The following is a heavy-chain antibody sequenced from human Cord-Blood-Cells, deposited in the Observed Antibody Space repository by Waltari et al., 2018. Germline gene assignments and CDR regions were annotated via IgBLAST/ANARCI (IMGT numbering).Heavy chain of an antibody. J-gene: IGHJ4*02. V-gene: IGHV1-69*01. Sequence: QVQLVQSGAEVKKPGSSVKVSCKASGGTFSSYAISWVRAAPGQGLEWMGGIIPIFGTANYAHKFQGRVTITADESTSTAYMELSSLRSEDTAVYYCASLGYCTGGVCYGSFDYWGQGTLVTVSS. CDR3: ASLGYCTGGVCYGSFDY. CDR2: IIPIFGTA. D-gene: IGHD2-8*02. CDR1: GGTFSSYA.